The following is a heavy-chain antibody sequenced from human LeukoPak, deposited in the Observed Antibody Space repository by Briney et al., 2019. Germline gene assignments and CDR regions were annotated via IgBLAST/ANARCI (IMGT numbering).Heavy chain of an antibody. Sequence: GESLKISCKASEYKFTNYWIGWVRQMPGKGLEWMGLVYPGDSDTRYSPSLQGQFTISADKSIDTAYLEWSSLKASDTAMYYCARLIGGYSYGLDYWGQGTLVTVSS. J-gene: IGHJ4*02. CDR2: VYPGDSDT. CDR3: ARLIGGYSYGLDY. D-gene: IGHD5-18*01. V-gene: IGHV5-51*01. CDR1: EYKFTNYW.